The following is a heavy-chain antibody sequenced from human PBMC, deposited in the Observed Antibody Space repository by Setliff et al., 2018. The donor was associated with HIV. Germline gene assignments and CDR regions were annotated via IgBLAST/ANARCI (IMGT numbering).Heavy chain of an antibody. CDR3: ERVAHRLSGGIDY. D-gene: IGHD2-15*01. J-gene: IGHJ4*02. CDR1: GYTFTGYY. V-gene: IGHV1-2*02. CDR2: LNPRSGGS. Sequence: ASVKVSCKASGYTFTGYYMHWVRQAPGQGLEWMGWLNPRSGGSDYAQRFQGRVIMTRDTSTSTVYMELHWLTSDDTAVYYCERVAHRLSGGIDYRGQGTQVTVSS.